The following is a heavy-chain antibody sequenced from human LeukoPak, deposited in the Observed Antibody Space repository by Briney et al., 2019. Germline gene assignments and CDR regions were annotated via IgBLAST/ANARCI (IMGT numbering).Heavy chain of an antibody. D-gene: IGHD1-26*01. J-gene: IGHJ5*02. Sequence: APVKASCKTSGGTFTSYAITWVGRAPGQGLDGRGKIIPISGTTNYAQKFQGRVTFTADESTSTAYMELSSLRSEDTALYYCARKLRLGGNWFDPWGQGTLVTVSS. CDR1: GGTFTSYA. CDR2: IIPISGTT. V-gene: IGHV1-69*13. CDR3: ARKLRLGGNWFDP.